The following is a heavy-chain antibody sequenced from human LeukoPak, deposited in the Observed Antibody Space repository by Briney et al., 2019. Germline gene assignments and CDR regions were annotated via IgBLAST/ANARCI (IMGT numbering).Heavy chain of an antibody. J-gene: IGHJ4*02. Sequence: PGGSLRLSCAASGLTVSRTYLTWVRQAPGKGLEWVSSIYTGGTTYYADSVKGRFTISRDNSKNTLHLQLTSLRADDTALYFCARGTLRSGYDSWGQGTLVTVSS. D-gene: IGHD5-12*01. CDR3: ARGTLRSGYDS. V-gene: IGHV3-66*01. CDR2: IYTGGTT. CDR1: GLTVSRTY.